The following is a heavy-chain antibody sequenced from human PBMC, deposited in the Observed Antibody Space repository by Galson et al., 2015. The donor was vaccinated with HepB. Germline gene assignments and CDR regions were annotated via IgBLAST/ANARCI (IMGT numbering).Heavy chain of an antibody. Sequence: SVKVSCKASGGTFSSYAISWVRQAPGQGLEWMGGIIPFFAPVSYAQKFQGRVTITADESTSTAYMELSSLRSEDTAVYYCARPDIVVVPAAIDPHTQGYHYYGVDVWGQGTTVTVSS. CDR2: IIPFFAPV. CDR3: ARPDIVVVPAAIDPHTQGYHYYGVDV. V-gene: IGHV1-69*13. D-gene: IGHD2-2*01. CDR1: GGTFSSYA. J-gene: IGHJ6*02.